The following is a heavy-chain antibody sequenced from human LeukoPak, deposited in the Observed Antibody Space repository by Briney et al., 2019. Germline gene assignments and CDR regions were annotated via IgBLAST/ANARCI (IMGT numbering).Heavy chain of an antibody. CDR2: VGGRGVKT. V-gene: IGHV3-23*01. CDR3: AKRGDCSGTCTYDY. J-gene: IGHJ4*02. CDR1: GFTFSNYA. D-gene: IGHD2-2*01. Sequence: GGSLRLSCAASGFTFSNYAIHWVRQAPGKGLEWVSIVGGRGVKTYYADSVKGRFTISRDNPKNTVYLQMNSLRAEDTAVYYCAKRGDCSGTCTYDYWGQGTLVTVSS.